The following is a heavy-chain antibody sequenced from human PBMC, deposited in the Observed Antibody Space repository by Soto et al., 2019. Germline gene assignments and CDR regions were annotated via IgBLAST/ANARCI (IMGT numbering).Heavy chain of an antibody. Sequence: GGSLTLSCAASGFPFSNAWMSWVRLAPGKGLGLAGSIKSNTDGGTTDYAAPVKGRFNISRHDSTNPLYLQMNSLKTEDTAVYYCTTDKEGGYYDSLTRYYTDCYLDLWGRGTLVTVSS. V-gene: IGHV3-15*01. D-gene: IGHD3-9*01. J-gene: IGHJ2*01. CDR1: GFPFSNAW. CDR2: IKSNTDGGTT. CDR3: TTDKEGGYYDSLTRYYTDCYLDL.